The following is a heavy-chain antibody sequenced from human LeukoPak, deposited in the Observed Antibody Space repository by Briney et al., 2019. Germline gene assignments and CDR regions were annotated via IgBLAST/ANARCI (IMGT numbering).Heavy chain of an antibody. CDR1: GYTFTGYY. CDR3: ARVKETHSGYED. Sequence: GASVKVSCKATGYTFTGYYMHWVRQAPGQGLEWMGWINPNSGGTNYAQKFQGWVTMTRDTSISTAYMELSRLRSDDTAVYYCARVKETHSGYEDWGQGTLVTVSS. D-gene: IGHD5-12*01. V-gene: IGHV1-2*04. J-gene: IGHJ4*02. CDR2: INPNSGGT.